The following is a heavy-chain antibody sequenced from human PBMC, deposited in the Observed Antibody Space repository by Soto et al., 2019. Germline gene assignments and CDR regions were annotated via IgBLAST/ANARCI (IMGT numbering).Heavy chain of an antibody. D-gene: IGHD4-17*01. CDR3: ASMAPRDGDYSY. CDR1: GYTLTSYA. Sequence: ASVKVSCKASGYTLTSYAMHWVRQAPGQRLEWMGWINAGNGNTKYSQKFQGRVTITRDTSASRAYMELSSLRSEDTAVYYCASMAPRDGDYSYWGQGTLVTVSS. CDR2: INAGNGNT. V-gene: IGHV1-3*01. J-gene: IGHJ4*02.